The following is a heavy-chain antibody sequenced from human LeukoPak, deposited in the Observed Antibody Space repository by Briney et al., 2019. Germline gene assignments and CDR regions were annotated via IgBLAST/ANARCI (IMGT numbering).Heavy chain of an antibody. CDR2: IKQDGSEK. CDR3: ARDYPYYSDTSILDRFDY. D-gene: IGHD3-22*01. CDR1: EFTFSNYW. V-gene: IGHV3-7*05. J-gene: IGHJ4*02. Sequence: GGSLRLSCAPFEFTFSNYWMSWVRQAPGKGLEWVANIKQDGSEKYYVDSVKGRFTISRDNAKNSLYLQMNSLRAEDTALYYCARDYPYYSDTSILDRFDYWGQGTLVTVSS.